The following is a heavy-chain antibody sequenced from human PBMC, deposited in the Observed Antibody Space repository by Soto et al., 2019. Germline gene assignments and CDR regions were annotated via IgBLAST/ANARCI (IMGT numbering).Heavy chain of an antibody. V-gene: IGHV3-15*01. CDR2: IKSKTDGGTT. CDR3: TTVRSGYRLGY. CDR1: GGSISSGDYY. D-gene: IGHD3-22*01. Sequence: VQLQESGPGLVKPSQTLSLTCTVSGGSISSGDYYWSWIRQPPGKGLEWVGRIKSKTDGGTTDYAAPVKGRFTISRDDSKNTLYLQMNSLKTEDTAVYYCTTVRSGYRLGYWGQGTLVTVSS. J-gene: IGHJ4*02.